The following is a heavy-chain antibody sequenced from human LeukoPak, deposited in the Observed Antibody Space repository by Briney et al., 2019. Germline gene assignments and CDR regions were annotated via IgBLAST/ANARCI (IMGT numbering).Heavy chain of an antibody. CDR2: TGGSGGST. CDR1: GFTFSSSA. Sequence: GGSLRLSCVASGFTFSSSAMSWVRQAPGKGLEWVSATGGSGGSTYYADSVKGRVTISRDNSKNTLYLQMNNLRDEDTALYYCAKRALGSFYYFDYWGQGALVTVSS. J-gene: IGHJ4*02. CDR3: AKRALGSFYYFDY. V-gene: IGHV3-23*01.